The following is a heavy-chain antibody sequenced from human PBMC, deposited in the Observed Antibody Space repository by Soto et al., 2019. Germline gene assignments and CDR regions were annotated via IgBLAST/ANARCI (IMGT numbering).Heavy chain of an antibody. J-gene: IGHJ6*03. CDR1: GASISSYY. Sequence: SETLSLTCPVSGASISSYYLSWIRQPPGKGLEWIGYIYSSGSTDYNPSLKSRVTMSVDTSMNQFSLKLSSVTAADTAVYYCARSYYYYMDVWGKGTTVTVSS. V-gene: IGHV4-59*01. CDR2: IYSSGST. CDR3: ARSYYYYMDV.